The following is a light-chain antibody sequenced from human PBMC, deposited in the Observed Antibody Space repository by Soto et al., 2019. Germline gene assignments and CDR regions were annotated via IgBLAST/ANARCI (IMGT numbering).Light chain of an antibody. V-gene: IGLV2-14*01. CDR3: SSYTGSSTLYV. CDR1: SSDVGSYNY. Sequence: QSVLTRPASVSGSPGQSITISCTGTSSDVGSYNYVSWYQQHPGKAPKLMIYEVSDRPSGISNRFSGSKSGNTASLTISGLQAEDEAEYYCSSYTGSSTLYVFGTGTKV. J-gene: IGLJ1*01. CDR2: EVS.